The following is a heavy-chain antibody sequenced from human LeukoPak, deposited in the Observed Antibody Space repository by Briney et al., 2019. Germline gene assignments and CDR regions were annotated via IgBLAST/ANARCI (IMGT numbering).Heavy chain of an antibody. Sequence: SETLSLTCTVSGGSISSGGYYWSWIRQHPGKGLEWIGYIYYSGSTPYNPSFKSRVTISADTSKNQFSLKLSSVTAADTAVYYCARARSAAGNFDYWGQGTLVTVSS. D-gene: IGHD6-13*01. V-gene: IGHV4-31*03. CDR3: ARARSAAGNFDY. CDR1: GGSISSGGYY. J-gene: IGHJ4*02. CDR2: IYYSGST.